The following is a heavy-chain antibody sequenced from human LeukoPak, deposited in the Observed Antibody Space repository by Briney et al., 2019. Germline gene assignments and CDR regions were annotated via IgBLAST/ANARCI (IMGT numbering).Heavy chain of an antibody. Sequence: SDTLSLTCTVSGDSINSYYWSWIRQPSGRGLEWIGYIYYTGNTNYNPSLKSRVTISIDTSKNQFSLKLSSVTAADTAMYYCARLYNHNWFDPWGQGTLVTVSS. J-gene: IGHJ5*02. CDR2: IYYTGNT. V-gene: IGHV4-59*07. CDR3: ARLYNHNWFDP. CDR1: GDSINSYY. D-gene: IGHD3-16*02.